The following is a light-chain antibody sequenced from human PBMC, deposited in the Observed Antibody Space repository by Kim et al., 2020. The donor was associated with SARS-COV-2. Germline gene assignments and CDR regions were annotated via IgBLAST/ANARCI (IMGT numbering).Light chain of an antibody. J-gene: IGLJ7*01. Sequence: LSQPASVSGSPGQSITISCTGTSSDVGSYNLVSWYQQHPGKAPKLMIYEGSKRPSGVSNRFSGSKSGNTASLTISGLQAEDEADYYCCSYAGSRVFGGGTQLTVL. CDR1: SSDVGSYNL. V-gene: IGLV2-23*01. CDR3: CSYAGSRV. CDR2: EGS.